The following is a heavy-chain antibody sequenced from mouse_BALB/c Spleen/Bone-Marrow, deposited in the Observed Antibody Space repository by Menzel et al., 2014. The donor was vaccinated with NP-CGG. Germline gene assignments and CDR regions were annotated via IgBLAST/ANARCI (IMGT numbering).Heavy chain of an antibody. CDR2: ITDGGGAT. CDR1: GITFNSNT. Sequence: EVKLQESGGGLVQPGGSLKLSCAASGITFNSNTMSWVRQTPEKRLEWVAHITDGGGATYYLDTVKGRFTISRDSAKKTLYLQMSSLKSEDTAMYYCTRPRYPFYAMDSWGQGTSVTVSS. CDR3: TRPRYPFYAMDS. J-gene: IGHJ4*01. D-gene: IGHD2-14*01. V-gene: IGHV5-12-2*01.